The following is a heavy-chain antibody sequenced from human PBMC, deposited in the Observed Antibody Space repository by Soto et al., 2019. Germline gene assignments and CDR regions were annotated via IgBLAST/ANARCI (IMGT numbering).Heavy chain of an antibody. D-gene: IGHD2-2*01. CDR1: GFTFSSYA. CDR3: ANSSGGFFILTTCAGILRYFDF. CDR2: ISGSGDST. V-gene: IGHV3-23*01. Sequence: GSLRLSCAASGFTFSSYAMSWVRQAPGKGLEWVSGISGSGDSTYYADSVKGRFTISRDNSKSTLYLQMNSLRADDTAVYYFANSSGGFFILTTCAGILRYFDFWGGGPLVTVSS. J-gene: IGHJ2*01.